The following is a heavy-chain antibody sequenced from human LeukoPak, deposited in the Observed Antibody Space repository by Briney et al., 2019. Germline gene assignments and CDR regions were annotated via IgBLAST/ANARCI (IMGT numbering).Heavy chain of an antibody. V-gene: IGHV4-34*01. Sequence: SETLSLTCAVYGGSFRGYYWSWIRQPPGKALEWIGEINHSGSTNHNPSLKRRVTISIDTSKNQFSLKLRSVTAADTAVYYCARPIDCSATTCSSPFDYWGQGSLVTVSA. J-gene: IGHJ4*02. D-gene: IGHD2-2*01. CDR2: INHSGST. CDR3: ARPIDCSATTCSSPFDY. CDR1: GGSFRGYY.